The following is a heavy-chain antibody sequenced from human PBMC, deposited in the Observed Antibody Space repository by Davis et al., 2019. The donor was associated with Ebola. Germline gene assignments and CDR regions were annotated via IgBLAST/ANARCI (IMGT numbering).Heavy chain of an antibody. CDR3: APLSGWNHAFDY. CDR1: GFTFSSYA. V-gene: IGHV3-23*01. Sequence: PGGSLRLSCAASGFTFSSYAMSWVRQAPGKGLEWVSAISGSGGSTYYADSVKGRFTISRDNSKNTLYLQMNSLRAEDTAVYYCAPLSGWNHAFDYWGQGTLVTVSS. D-gene: IGHD1-14*01. J-gene: IGHJ4*02. CDR2: ISGSGGST.